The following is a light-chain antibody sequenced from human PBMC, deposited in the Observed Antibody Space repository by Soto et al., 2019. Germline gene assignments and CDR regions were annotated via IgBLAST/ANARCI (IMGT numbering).Light chain of an antibody. CDR2: GAS. CDR3: QQRKNWPPIT. V-gene: IGKV3D-20*02. Sequence: IVLTQSPGTLSLSPGQRATLSCRASESISRDYLAWYQQRLGQAPRLLIYGASSGATGIPDRFSGSGSGTDFTLTISRLEPEDSAVYYCQQRKNWPPITFGQGTRLEIK. CDR1: ESISRDY. J-gene: IGKJ5*01.